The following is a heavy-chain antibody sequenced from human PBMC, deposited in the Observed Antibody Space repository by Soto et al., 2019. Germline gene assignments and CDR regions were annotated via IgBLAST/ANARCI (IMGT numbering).Heavy chain of an antibody. CDR3: ARGGPVSVSHAWQLLGYFDY. J-gene: IGHJ4*02. CDR1: GGSISRGAYF. D-gene: IGHD2-15*01. V-gene: IGHV4-31*03. CDR2: ISYTGAT. Sequence: PSETLSLTCSVSGGSISRGAYFWTWIRQFPGKGLEWIAYISYTGATYYNPSLKSRVTILAGTSKNQFSLKLNSVTSADTAVYYCARGGPVSVSHAWQLLGYFDYWGQGTLVTVSS.